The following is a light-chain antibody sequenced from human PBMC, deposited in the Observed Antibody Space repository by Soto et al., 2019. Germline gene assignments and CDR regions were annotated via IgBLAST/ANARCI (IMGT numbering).Light chain of an antibody. CDR3: QQYNNWPPIT. CDR1: QSVGSL. Sequence: IVFTQSPASRSLSPGERATISCSASQSVGSLLAWYQQKPGQAPRLLIYRASSRATGIPDRFSGSGSGTEFTLTISSLQSEDFAVYYCQQYNNWPPITFGKGTQLEIK. CDR2: RAS. J-gene: IGKJ5*01. V-gene: IGKV3D-15*01.